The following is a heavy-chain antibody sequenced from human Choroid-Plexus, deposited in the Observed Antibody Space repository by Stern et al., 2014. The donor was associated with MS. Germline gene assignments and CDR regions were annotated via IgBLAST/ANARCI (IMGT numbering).Heavy chain of an antibody. D-gene: IGHD2-15*01. J-gene: IGHJ4*01. CDR1: GFTFSNFG. V-gene: IGHV3-30*18. CDR2: ISYDGSDK. CDR3: AKDRQWSTYFFDY. Sequence: QVQLVESGGGVAQPGRPLILACAASGFTFSNFGMHWVRQAPGKGLEWVSIISYDGSDKYYADSVKGRFAIFRDNSKSTLYMHMNSLRAEDPAVYYCAKDRQWSTYFFDYWGHGSLVTLSP.